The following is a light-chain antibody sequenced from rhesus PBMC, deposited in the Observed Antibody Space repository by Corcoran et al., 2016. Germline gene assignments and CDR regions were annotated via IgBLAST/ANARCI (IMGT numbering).Light chain of an antibody. J-gene: IGKJ2*01. Sequence: DIQMTQSPSALSASVGDRVTISCRASQNIYSNLAWYQQKPGKALNLLIYAAYSLQSGIPFRFSGGGSGTDFSLTISSLQPEDSATFYCQHYYDNPYSFGQGTKVEI. CDR1: QNIYSN. CDR3: QHYYDNPYS. CDR2: AAY. V-gene: IGKV1S12*01.